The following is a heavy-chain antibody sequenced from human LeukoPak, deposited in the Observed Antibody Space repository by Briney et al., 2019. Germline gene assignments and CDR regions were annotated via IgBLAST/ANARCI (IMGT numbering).Heavy chain of an antibody. V-gene: IGHV3-66*01. J-gene: IGHJ4*02. CDR1: GFTVSSTY. CDR2: IYSDGTT. Sequence: GGSLRLSCAASGFTVSSTYMSWVRQAAGKGLEWVSIIYSDGTTYYADSVKGRFTISRDNSKNTLYLQMNSLRAEDTAVYYCARDLGDTGDYWGQGTQVTVSS. CDR3: ARDLGDTGDY. D-gene: IGHD3-16*01.